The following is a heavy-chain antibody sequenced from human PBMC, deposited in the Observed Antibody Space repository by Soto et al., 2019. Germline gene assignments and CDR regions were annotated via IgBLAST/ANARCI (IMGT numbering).Heavy chain of an antibody. Sequence: SETLSLTXAVYGGSFSGYYWSWIRQPPGKGLEWIGEINHSGSTNYNPSLKSRVTISVDTSKNQFSLKLSSVTAADTAVYYCARDYDFWSGPTGDVWGQGTTVTV. CDR3: ARDYDFWSGPTGDV. CDR2: INHSGST. CDR1: GGSFSGYY. D-gene: IGHD3-3*01. V-gene: IGHV4-34*01. J-gene: IGHJ6*02.